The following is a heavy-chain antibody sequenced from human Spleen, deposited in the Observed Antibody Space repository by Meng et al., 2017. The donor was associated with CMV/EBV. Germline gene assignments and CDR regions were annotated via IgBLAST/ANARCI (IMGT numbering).Heavy chain of an antibody. V-gene: IGHV3-33*01. CDR3: ARALEPGHGYYGMVV. Sequence: GGSLRLSCAASGFTFSIYGMHWVRQAPGKGLEWVAVIWYDESNEYYIDSVKGRFTISRDNSKNRLYLQMNSLRAEDTAVYYCARALEPGHGYYGMVVWGQGTTVTVSS. CDR1: GFTFSIYG. J-gene: IGHJ6*02. D-gene: IGHD1-1*01. CDR2: IWYDESNE.